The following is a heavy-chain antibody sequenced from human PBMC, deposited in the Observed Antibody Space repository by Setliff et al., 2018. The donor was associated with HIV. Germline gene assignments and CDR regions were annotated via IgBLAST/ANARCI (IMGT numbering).Heavy chain of an antibody. CDR3: ASQGRITIFSGGALGL. J-gene: IGHJ3*01. CDR2: ISFDGSYK. D-gene: IGHD3-3*01. CDR1: GFTFSTYA. Sequence: PGGSLRLSCAGSGFTFSTYAMHWVRQAPGKGLEWVAVISFDGSYKYYADSVQGRFTISRDNAKNSLYLQMNNLRAEDTALYYCASQGRITIFSGGALGLWGQGTMVTVSS. V-gene: IGHV3-30*04.